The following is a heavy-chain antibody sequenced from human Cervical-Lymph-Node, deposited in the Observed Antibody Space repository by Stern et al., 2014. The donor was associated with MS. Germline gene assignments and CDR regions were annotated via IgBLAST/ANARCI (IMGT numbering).Heavy chain of an antibody. V-gene: IGHV3-23*04. Sequence: QLVQSGGDLVQPGGSLRLSCAASGLTFNKYAMNWVRQAPGKGLEWVSTISGSGGSRSYADSVKGRFTISRDNSENTLYLQMHSLRAEDTSIYYCAKQYFDSSGYSYYYGMDVWGQGTTVTVSS. J-gene: IGHJ6*02. D-gene: IGHD3-22*01. CDR1: GLTFNKYA. CDR3: AKQYFDSSGYSYYYGMDV. CDR2: ISGSGGSR.